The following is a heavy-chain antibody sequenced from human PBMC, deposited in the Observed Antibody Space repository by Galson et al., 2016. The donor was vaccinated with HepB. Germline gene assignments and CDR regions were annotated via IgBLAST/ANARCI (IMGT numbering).Heavy chain of an antibody. Sequence: PALVKPPQTLTLTCTFSGFSLSSTGESVGWIRQPPGRALEWLAVIYWDDDERYSPSLRSRLTITKDTSKNEVVLTMTKMDPVDTGTYYCAHRRGGVMVLLDGGWFGSWGQGALVTVSS. CDR2: IYWDDDE. J-gene: IGHJ5*01. V-gene: IGHV2-5*02. CDR3: AHRRGGVMVLLDGGWFGS. CDR1: GFSLSSTGES. D-gene: IGHD3-3*01.